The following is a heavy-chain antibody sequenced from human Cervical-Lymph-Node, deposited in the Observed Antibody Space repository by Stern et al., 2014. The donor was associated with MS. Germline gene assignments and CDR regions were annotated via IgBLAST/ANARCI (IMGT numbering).Heavy chain of an antibody. CDR1: GGTFNTNV. CDR2: IIPIFGTA. CDR3: GRAAYSTSSYNY. V-gene: IGHV1-69*01. D-gene: IGHD6-6*01. J-gene: IGHJ4*02. Sequence: QVQLVESGAEVKKPGSSVKVSCKASGGTFNTNVISWVRQAPGQGLEWMGGIIPIFGTALYAQKFQGGGTITANESTRAVSMELTSLRSEDTAVYYCGRAAYSTSSYNYWGQGTLVIVSS.